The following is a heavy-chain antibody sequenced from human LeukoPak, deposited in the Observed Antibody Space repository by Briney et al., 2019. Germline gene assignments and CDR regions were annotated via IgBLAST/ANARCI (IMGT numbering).Heavy chain of an antibody. CDR3: ARVLGATLY. J-gene: IGHJ4*02. CDR1: GYAFTSYG. Sequence: PKASVKVSCKASGYAFTSYGFNWVRQAPGQGLEWMGGIIPIFGTANYAQKFQGRVTITADESTSTAYMELSSLRSEDTAVYYCARVLGATLYWGQGTLVTVSS. V-gene: IGHV1-69*13. CDR2: IIPIFGTA. D-gene: IGHD1-26*01.